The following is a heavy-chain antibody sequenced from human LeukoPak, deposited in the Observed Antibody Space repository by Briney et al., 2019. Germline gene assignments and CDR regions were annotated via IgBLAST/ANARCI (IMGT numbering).Heavy chain of an antibody. CDR3: ARAEYSSSSGAPTEPNDAFDI. V-gene: IGHV3-48*04. J-gene: IGHJ3*02. CDR2: ISSSSSTI. Sequence: QSGGSLRLSCAASGFPFSSYSMNWVRQAPGKGLEWVSYISSSSSTIYYADSVKGRFTISRDNAKNSLYLQMNSLRAEDTAVYYCARAEYSSSSGAPTEPNDAFDIWGQGTMVTVSS. D-gene: IGHD6-6*01. CDR1: GFPFSSYS.